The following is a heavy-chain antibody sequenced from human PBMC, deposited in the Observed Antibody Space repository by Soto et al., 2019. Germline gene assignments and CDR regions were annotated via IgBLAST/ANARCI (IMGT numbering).Heavy chain of an antibody. D-gene: IGHD4-17*01. CDR3: ARGATTVTTLGGWFDP. CDR2: INPNSGDT. J-gene: IGHJ5*02. V-gene: IGHV1-2*04. Sequence: QVQLVQSGAEVKKPGASVKVSCKASGYTFTGYYMHWVRQAPGQGLEWMGWINPNSGDTNYAQKFQGWVTMTRDTPISTAYMELSRLRSDDTAVYYCARGATTVTTLGGWFDPWGQGTLVTVSS. CDR1: GYTFTGYY.